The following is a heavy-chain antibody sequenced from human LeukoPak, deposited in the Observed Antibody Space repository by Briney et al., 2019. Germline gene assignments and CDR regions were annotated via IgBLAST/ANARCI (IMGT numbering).Heavy chain of an antibody. CDR3: ARDCSSTSCYGGLDAFDI. J-gene: IGHJ3*02. CDR2: IIPIFGTA. Sequence: ASVKVSCKASGGTFSSYAISWVRQAPGQGLEWMGGIIPIFGTANYAQKFQGRVTITTDESTSTAYMELSSLRSEDTAVYYCARDCSSTSCYGGLDAFDIWGQGTMVTVSS. V-gene: IGHV1-69*05. D-gene: IGHD2-2*01. CDR1: GGTFSSYA.